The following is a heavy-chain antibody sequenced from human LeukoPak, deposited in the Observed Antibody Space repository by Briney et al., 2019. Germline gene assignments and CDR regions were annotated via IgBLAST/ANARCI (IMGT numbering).Heavy chain of an antibody. CDR3: AKSGLNRFDY. V-gene: IGHV3-23*01. CDR1: GFTFSSYA. Sequence: GGSLRLSCAATGFTFSSYAMSWVRQAPGKGLEWVSGISGSGGSGSTYYADSVKGRFTISRDNSKNTLFLQMNSLRAEDTAVYYCAKSGLNRFDYWGQGTLVTVSS. J-gene: IGHJ4*02. D-gene: IGHD2-15*01. CDR2: ISGSGGSGST.